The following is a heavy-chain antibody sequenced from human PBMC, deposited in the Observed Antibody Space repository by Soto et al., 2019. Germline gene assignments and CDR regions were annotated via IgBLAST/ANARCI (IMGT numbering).Heavy chain of an antibody. V-gene: IGHV4-39*01. D-gene: IGHD2-15*01. CDR1: GGSISSSSYY. CDR3: ARQRRYCSGGSCSDLDP. J-gene: IGHJ5*02. CDR2: IYYSGST. Sequence: SETLSLTCTVSGGSISSSSYYWGWILQPPGKGLEWIGSIYYSGSTYYNPSLKSRVTISVDTSKNQFSLKLSSVTAADTAVYYCARQRRYCSGGSCSDLDPWGQGTLVTVSS.